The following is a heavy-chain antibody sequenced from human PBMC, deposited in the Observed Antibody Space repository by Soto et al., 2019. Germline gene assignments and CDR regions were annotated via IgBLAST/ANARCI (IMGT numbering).Heavy chain of an antibody. CDR1: GFTFSSYS. J-gene: IGHJ1*01. V-gene: IGHV3-48*01. CDR3: ARDLGSSWYPEYFKH. Sequence: GGSLRLSCAASGFTFSSYSMNWVRQAPGKGLEWVSYISSSSSTIYYADSVKGRFTISRDNAKNSLYLQMNSLRAEDTAVYYCARDLGSSWYPEYFKHWGQGPLVTVSS. CDR2: ISSSSSTI. D-gene: IGHD6-13*01.